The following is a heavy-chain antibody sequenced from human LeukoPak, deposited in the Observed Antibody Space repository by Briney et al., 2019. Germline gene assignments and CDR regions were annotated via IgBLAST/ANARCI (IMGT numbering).Heavy chain of an antibody. CDR3: ARDFRGRIAAAGLYYYMDV. CDR2: ISSSSSYI. J-gene: IGHJ6*03. D-gene: IGHD6-13*01. V-gene: IGHV3-21*01. Sequence: GGSLRLSCAASGFTFSSYSMNWVRQAPGKGLEWVSSISSSSSYIYYADSVKGRFTISRDNAKNSLYLQMNSLRAEDTAVYYCARDFRGRIAAAGLYYYMDVWGKGTTVTVSS. CDR1: GFTFSSYS.